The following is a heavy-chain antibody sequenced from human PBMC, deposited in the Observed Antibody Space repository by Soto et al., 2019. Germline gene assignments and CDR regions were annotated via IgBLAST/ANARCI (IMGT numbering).Heavy chain of an antibody. CDR1: GYTFTTYG. V-gene: IGHV1-18*04. D-gene: IGHD6-6*01. CDR3: ARDHVAVRPGWFEP. J-gene: IGHJ5*02. Sequence: ASVKVSCKASGYTFTTYGINWVRQAPGQGLEWVGWIRAYNGITRYSEKHQGRVTVTTDTYTTTAYMDLRSLTSDDTAVYYCARDHVAVRPGWFEPWGQGALVAVSS. CDR2: IRAYNGIT.